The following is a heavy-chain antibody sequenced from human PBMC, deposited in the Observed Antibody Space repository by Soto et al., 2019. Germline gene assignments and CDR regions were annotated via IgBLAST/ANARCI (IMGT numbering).Heavy chain of an antibody. CDR1: VYTFTSYY. D-gene: IGHD3-16*01. Sequence: ASGKVSCKAFVYTFTSYYIHWVRQAPGQGLEWMGWINTYNGNTNYAQNVQGRVTLTTDTSTSTAYMELRSLRSNDTAIYYCAMVDVYVTPSPQDVWGQGTTVTVS. CDR2: INTYNGNT. V-gene: IGHV1-18*04. CDR3: AMVDVYVTPSPQDV. J-gene: IGHJ6*02.